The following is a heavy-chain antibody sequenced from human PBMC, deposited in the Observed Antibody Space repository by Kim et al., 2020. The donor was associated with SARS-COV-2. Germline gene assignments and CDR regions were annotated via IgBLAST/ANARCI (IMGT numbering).Heavy chain of an antibody. CDR3: ATTVDTTMTAVSWFDP. D-gene: IGHD5-18*01. CDR2: FDPEDGET. V-gene: IGHV1-24*01. J-gene: IGHJ5*02. Sequence: ASVKVSCKVSGYTLTDLSMHWVRQAPGKGLEWMGGFDPEDGETIYAQKFQGRVTMTEDTSTDTAYMELSSLRSEDTAVYYCATTVDTTMTAVSWFDPWGQGTLVTVSS. CDR1: GYTLTDLS.